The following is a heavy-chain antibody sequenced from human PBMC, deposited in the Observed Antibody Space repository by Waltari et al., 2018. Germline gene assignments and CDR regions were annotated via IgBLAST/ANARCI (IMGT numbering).Heavy chain of an antibody. CDR3: AKCEMYDSGWCAFFRY. J-gene: IGHJ4*02. CDR1: EFSLSHSA. D-gene: IGHD6-19*01. V-gene: IGHV3-23*01. CDR2: LVRSGFGT. Sequence: DVRLSESGGGLAQPGGSLRLSCLASEFSLSHSAMSGVRQAPGKGLEWVSALVRSGFGTHYADSVKGRFAISRDNAKNTLYLQMNSLRAEDTAVYYCAKCEMYDSGWCAFFRYWGQGTLVTVSS.